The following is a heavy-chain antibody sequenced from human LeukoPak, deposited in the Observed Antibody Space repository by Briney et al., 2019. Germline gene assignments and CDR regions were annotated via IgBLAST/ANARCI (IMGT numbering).Heavy chain of an antibody. V-gene: IGHV3-30*04. CDR3: ARAYGYYDSSGSSFFDY. J-gene: IGHJ4*02. Sequence: GGSLRLSCAASGFTFSSYAMRWVRQAPGKGLEWVAVISYDGSNKYYADSVKGRFTISRDNSKNTLYLQMNSLRAEDTAVYYCARAYGYYDSSGSSFFDYWGQGTLVTVSS. CDR2: ISYDGSNK. D-gene: IGHD3-22*01. CDR1: GFTFSSYA.